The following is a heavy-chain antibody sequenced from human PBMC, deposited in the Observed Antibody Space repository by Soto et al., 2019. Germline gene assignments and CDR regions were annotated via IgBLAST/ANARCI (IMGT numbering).Heavy chain of an antibody. CDR1: GFTFSSYA. Sequence: EVQLLESGGGLVQPGGSLRLSCAASGFTFSSYAMSWVRQAPGKGLEWVSAISGSGGTTYYADSVKGSFTISRDNSKNTLYLQMNSLRVEDTAVYYCAKDRQRVGTTLNCLESWGQGTLVTVSS. J-gene: IGHJ5*02. CDR2: ISGSGGTT. CDR3: AKDRQRVGTTLNCLES. D-gene: IGHD1-26*01. V-gene: IGHV3-23*01.